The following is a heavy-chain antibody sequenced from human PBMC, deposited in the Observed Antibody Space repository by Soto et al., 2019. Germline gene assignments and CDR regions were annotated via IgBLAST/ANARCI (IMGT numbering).Heavy chain of an antibody. CDR3: ARDLSTYYVWGSYRVSYGMDV. Sequence: QVQLVQSGAEVKKPGASVKVSCKASGYTFTGYYMHWVRQAPGQGLEWMGWINPNSGGTNYAQKFQGWVTMTRDTSISTAYMELSRLRSDDTAVYYCARDLSTYYVWGSYRVSYGMDVWGQGTTVTVSS. V-gene: IGHV1-2*04. D-gene: IGHD3-16*02. J-gene: IGHJ6*02. CDR2: INPNSGGT. CDR1: GYTFTGYY.